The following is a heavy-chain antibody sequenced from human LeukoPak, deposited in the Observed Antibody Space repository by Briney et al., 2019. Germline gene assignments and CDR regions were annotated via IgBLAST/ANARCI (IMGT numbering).Heavy chain of an antibody. CDR1: GESFNDYY. J-gene: IGHJ4*02. V-gene: IGHV4-34*01. CDR3: ASLGYCSSTSCPHY. CDR2: INHRGRT. D-gene: IGHD2-2*01. Sequence: SETLSLTCAVYGESFNDYYWSWIRQPPGKGLKWIGEINHRGRTNYNPSLKSRVTISVDTSKNQFSLRLSSVTAADTAVYYCASLGYCSSTSCPHYWGQGTLVTVSS.